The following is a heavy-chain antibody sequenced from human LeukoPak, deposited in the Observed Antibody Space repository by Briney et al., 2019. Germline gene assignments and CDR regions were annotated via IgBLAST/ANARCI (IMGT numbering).Heavy chain of an antibody. Sequence: SETLSLTCTVSGGSISSSSYYWGWIRQPPGEGLEWIGSIYYSGSTYYNPSLKSRVTISVDTSKNQFSLKLSSVTAADTAVYYCAGQAGGSSWYTYYYYGMDVWGQGTTVTVSS. D-gene: IGHD6-13*01. V-gene: IGHV4-39*01. CDR3: AGQAGGSSWYTYYYYGMDV. CDR1: GGSISSSSYY. J-gene: IGHJ6*02. CDR2: IYYSGST.